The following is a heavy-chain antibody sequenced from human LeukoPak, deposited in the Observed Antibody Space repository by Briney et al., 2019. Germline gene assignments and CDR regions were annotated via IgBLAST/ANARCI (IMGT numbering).Heavy chain of an antibody. CDR3: AREQGPGIYEEVAAILAVSWFDP. J-gene: IGHJ5*02. V-gene: IGHV4-4*07. CDR1: GGSISTYY. CDR2: IYTSGST. D-gene: IGHD2-15*01. Sequence: SKTLSLTCTVSGGSISTYYWSWIRQPAGKGLEWIGRIYTSGSTNYNPSLKSRVTISVDTSKNQFSLKLSSVTAADTAVYYCAREQGPGIYEEVAAILAVSWFDPWGQGTLVTVSS.